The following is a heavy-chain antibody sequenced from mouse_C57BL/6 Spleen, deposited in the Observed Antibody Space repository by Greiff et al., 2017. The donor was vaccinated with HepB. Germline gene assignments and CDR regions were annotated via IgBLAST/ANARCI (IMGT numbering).Heavy chain of an antibody. CDR2: ISYDGSN. Sequence: EVQLQESGPGLVKPSQSLSLTCSVTGYSITSGYYWNWIRQFPGNKLEWMGYISYDGSNNYNPSLKNRISITRDTSKNQFFLKLNSVTTEDTATYYCAREAYYYGSGLYAMDYWGQGTSVTVSS. CDR3: AREAYYYGSGLYAMDY. V-gene: IGHV3-6*01. J-gene: IGHJ4*01. CDR1: GYSITSGYY. D-gene: IGHD1-1*01.